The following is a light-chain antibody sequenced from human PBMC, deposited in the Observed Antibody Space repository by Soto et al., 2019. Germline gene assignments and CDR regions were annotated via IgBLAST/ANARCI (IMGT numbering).Light chain of an antibody. J-gene: IGKJ1*01. CDR1: ESISSSY. CDR2: GAS. Sequence: EIVLTQSPGTLSLSPGERATLSCRATESISSSYLAWYQQKPGQAPRLLIYGASSRATGIPDRFSGSGSGTDFTLTISRLEPEDFAVYYCHQYGSSPPWTVGPGPKADSK. CDR3: HQYGSSPPWT. V-gene: IGKV3-20*01.